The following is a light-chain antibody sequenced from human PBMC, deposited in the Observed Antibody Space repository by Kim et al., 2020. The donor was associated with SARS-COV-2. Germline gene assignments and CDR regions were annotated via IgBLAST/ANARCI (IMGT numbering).Light chain of an antibody. J-gene: IGLJ3*02. CDR2: QDT. CDR1: KLGDKY. CDR3: QAWDSGTAVV. V-gene: IGLV3-1*01. Sequence: SYELTQPPSVSVSPGQTASITCSGEKLGDKYACWYQQKPGQSPILVIYQDTKRPSGIPERFSGSNSGNTATLTISGTQAMDEADYFCQAWDSGTAVVFGGGTQLTVL.